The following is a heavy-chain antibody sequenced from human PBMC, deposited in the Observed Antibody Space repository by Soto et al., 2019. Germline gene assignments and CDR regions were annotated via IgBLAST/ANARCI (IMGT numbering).Heavy chain of an antibody. V-gene: IGHV4-59*08. D-gene: IGHD3-10*01. CDR1: GCTINSYY. Sequence: SETLSLTCTVSGCTINSYYWSWIRQSPGKRMEWIGYVHHSWGSSYNPSLQSRVAISLDTSKSQFSLKVTSVTATDTAVYYCARQGFGPLHGLVDVWGQGTTVTVSS. J-gene: IGHJ6*02. CDR3: ARQGFGPLHGLVDV. CDR2: VHHSWGS.